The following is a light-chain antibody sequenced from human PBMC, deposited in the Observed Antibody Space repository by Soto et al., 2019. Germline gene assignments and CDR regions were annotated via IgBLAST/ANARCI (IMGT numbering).Light chain of an antibody. CDR3: HQYNYWPYT. CDR1: QSVSSN. CDR2: GAS. Sequence: EIVMTQSPATLSVSPGERATLSCRASQSVSSNLAWYQQKPGQAPRLLIYGASTRATGIPARFSGSGSGTEFTLTISSLQSEDFAVYYCHQYNYWPYTFGQGTKLEIK. J-gene: IGKJ2*01. V-gene: IGKV3-15*01.